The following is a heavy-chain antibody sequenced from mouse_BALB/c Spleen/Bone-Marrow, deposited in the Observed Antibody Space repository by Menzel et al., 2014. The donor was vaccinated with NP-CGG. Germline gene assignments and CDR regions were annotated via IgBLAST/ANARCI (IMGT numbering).Heavy chain of an antibody. V-gene: IGHV5-17*02. Sequence: EVHLVESGGGLVQPGGSRKLSCAASGFTFSSFGMHWVRQAPEKGLEWVAYISSGSSTIYYADPLKGRFTIPRDNPKNTLFLQMTSLRSEDTAIYYCARRYYGSSFCYFDYWGQGTTLTVSS. J-gene: IGHJ2*01. CDR2: ISSGSSTI. D-gene: IGHD1-1*01. CDR3: ARRYYGSSFCYFDY. CDR1: GFTFSSFG.